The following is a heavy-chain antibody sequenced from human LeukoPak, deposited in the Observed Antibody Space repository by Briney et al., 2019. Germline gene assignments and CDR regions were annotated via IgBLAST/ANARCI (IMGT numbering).Heavy chain of an antibody. V-gene: IGHV3-21*01. CDR3: ARGATVRTPPLDY. J-gene: IGHJ4*02. D-gene: IGHD4-23*01. CDR1: GFTFSSYS. CDR2: IGSSSSYI. Sequence: GGSLRLSCAASGFTFSSYSMNWVRQAPGKGLEWVSSIGSSSSYIYYADSVKGRFSVSRDNAKNSLYPQMNSLRAEDTAVYYCARGATVRTPPLDYWGQGTLVTVSS.